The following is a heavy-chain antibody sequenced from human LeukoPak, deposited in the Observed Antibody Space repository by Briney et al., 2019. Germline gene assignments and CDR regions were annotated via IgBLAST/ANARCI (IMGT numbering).Heavy chain of an antibody. D-gene: IGHD3-10*01. CDR3: ARYWLGSGY. J-gene: IGHJ4*02. CDR1: GYSISSGFH. V-gene: IGHV4-38-2*02. Sequence: KTSETLSLTCTVSGYSISSGFHWGWIRQPPGKGLEWIGSKYHTGSTYYNPSLRSRVTISIDTSKNQFSLKLSSGTAADTAVYYCARYWLGSGYWGQGTLVTVSS. CDR2: KYHTGST.